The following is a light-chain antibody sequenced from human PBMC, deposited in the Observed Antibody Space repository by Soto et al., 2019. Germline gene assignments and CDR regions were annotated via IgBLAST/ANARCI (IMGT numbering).Light chain of an antibody. CDR2: EVS. CDR3: SSYTSSSTRV. J-gene: IGLJ3*02. Sequence: QSVLTQPASVSGSPGQSITISCTGTSSDVGGYNYVSWYQQHPGKAPKLMIYEVSNRPSGVSNRFSGSKSGNTASLTISGLQAEHEADYYCSSYTSSSTRVFGGGTKLTVL. V-gene: IGLV2-14*01. CDR1: SSDVGGYNY.